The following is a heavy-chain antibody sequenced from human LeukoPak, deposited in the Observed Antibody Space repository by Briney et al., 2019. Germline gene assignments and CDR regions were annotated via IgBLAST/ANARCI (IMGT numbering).Heavy chain of an antibody. Sequence: PSETLSLTCSVSGGSVSSYYWSWIRQSPGEGLEWIGYIHNSGRTNYNPSLKSRVTGFVDTSKNQVSLRLSSVTAADTAVYYCARHGTISSESYFDYWGQGALVTVSS. CDR2: IHNSGRT. J-gene: IGHJ4*02. D-gene: IGHD1-14*01. V-gene: IGHV4-59*08. CDR1: GGSVSSYY. CDR3: ARHGTISSESYFDY.